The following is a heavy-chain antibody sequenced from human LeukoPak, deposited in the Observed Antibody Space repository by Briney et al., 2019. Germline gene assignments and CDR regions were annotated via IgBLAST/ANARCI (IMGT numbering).Heavy chain of an antibody. CDR2: IHPDSGVT. CDR1: GHTFTGYF. J-gene: IGHJ4*02. V-gene: IGHV1-2*02. Sequence: ASVKVSCKTSGHTFTGYFIHWVRQAPGQGLEWMGWIHPDSGVTTYAQKFQGRVTLTRDTSISTAYMELSRLRSDDTTVYYCTREDYWGQGTLVTVSS. CDR3: TREDY.